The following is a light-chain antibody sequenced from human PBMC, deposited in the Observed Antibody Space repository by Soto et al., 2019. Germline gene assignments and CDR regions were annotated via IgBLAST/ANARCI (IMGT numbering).Light chain of an antibody. CDR3: SSYAGSNKKV. Sequence: QSVLTQPPSAXGXXXXXXXISCTGTSSDVGAYNYVSWYQQHPGKAPKLMIYDVSKRPSGVPDRFSGSKSGNTASLTVSGLQAEDEADYYCSSYAGSNKKVFGGGTKLTVL. CDR1: SSDVGAYNY. CDR2: DVS. V-gene: IGLV2-8*01. J-gene: IGLJ2*01.